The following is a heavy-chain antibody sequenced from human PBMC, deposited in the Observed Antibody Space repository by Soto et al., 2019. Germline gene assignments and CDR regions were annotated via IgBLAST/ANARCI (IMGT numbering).Heavy chain of an antibody. CDR2: ISGSGGST. J-gene: IGHJ6*02. CDR1: GFTFSSYA. CDR3: AKDDHTKETGYGYYGMDV. Sequence: HPGGSLGLSCAASGFTFSSYAMSWVRQAPGKGLEWVSAISGSGGSTYYADSVKGRFTISRDNSKNTLYLQMNSLRAEDTAVYYCAKDDHTKETGYGYYGMDVWGQGTTVTVSS. V-gene: IGHV3-23*01. D-gene: IGHD3-9*01.